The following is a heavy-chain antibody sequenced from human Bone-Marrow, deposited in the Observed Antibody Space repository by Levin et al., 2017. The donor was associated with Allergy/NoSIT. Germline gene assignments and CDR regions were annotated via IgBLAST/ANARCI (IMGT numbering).Heavy chain of an antibody. J-gene: IGHJ4*02. CDR2: ITYTGTSK. CDR3: ARGAKGWENGVTPDS. CDR1: GFSFSDYY. D-gene: IGHD1-26*01. Sequence: PGGSLRLSCATSGFSFSDYYMSWIRQAPGKGLEWVSFITYTGTSKYYADSVKGRFTISKDNADNTLYLQMRSLTEDDTAVYYCARGAKGWENGVTPDSWGQGTLVTVSS. V-gene: IGHV3-11*01.